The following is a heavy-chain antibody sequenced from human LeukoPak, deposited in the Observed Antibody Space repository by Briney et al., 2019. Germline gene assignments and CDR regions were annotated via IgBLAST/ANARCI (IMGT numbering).Heavy chain of an antibody. J-gene: IGHJ4*02. CDR1: GFTFSSYS. CDR3: ARDWTRPIAAAGTND. Sequence: PGGSLRLSCAASGFTFSSYSMNWVRQAPGKGLEWVSYISSSSSTIYYADSVKGRFTISRDNAKNSLYLQMNSLRAEDTAVYYCARDWTRPIAAAGTNDWGQGTLVTVSS. CDR2: ISSSSSTI. V-gene: IGHV3-48*01. D-gene: IGHD6-13*01.